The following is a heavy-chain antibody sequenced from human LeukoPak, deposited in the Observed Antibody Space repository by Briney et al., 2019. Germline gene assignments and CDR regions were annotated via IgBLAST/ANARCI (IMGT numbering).Heavy chain of an antibody. V-gene: IGHV3-7*01. CDR1: AFSFTAYW. J-gene: IGHJ4*02. D-gene: IGHD3-16*01. Sequence: GGSLRLSCTTSAFSFTAYWMVWVRQAPGKGLEYVGNIKQDGSETYYVDSLRGRFTISRDNAKNSLYLQMNSFRLEATAGAYCVRDDRSDSGYYYDNYWGQGTLVTVSS. CDR3: VRDDRSDSGYYYDNY. CDR2: IKQDGSET.